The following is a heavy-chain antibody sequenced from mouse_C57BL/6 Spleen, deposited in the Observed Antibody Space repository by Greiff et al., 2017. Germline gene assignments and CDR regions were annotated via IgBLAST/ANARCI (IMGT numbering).Heavy chain of an antibody. J-gene: IGHJ3*01. CDR1: GFTFSDYG. V-gene: IGHV5-17*01. D-gene: IGHD1-1*01. CDR2: ISSGSSTI. CDR3: ARPVYGSSPWFAY. Sequence: EVQLVESGGGLVKPGGSLKLSCAASGFTFSDYGMHWVRQAPEKGLEWVAYISSGSSTIYYADTVKGRFTISRDNAKNTLFLQMTSLRSEDTAMYYCARPVYGSSPWFAYWGQGTLVTVSA.